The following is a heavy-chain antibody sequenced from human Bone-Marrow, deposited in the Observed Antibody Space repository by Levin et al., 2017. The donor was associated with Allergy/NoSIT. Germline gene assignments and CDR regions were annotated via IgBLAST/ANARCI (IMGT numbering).Heavy chain of an antibody. V-gene: IGHV3-64*01. CDR2: LSSDGKTT. CDR3: ARGAAPEALLFWFDP. D-gene: IGHD6-13*01. Sequence: GESLKISCVADGFTLSNHAMHWVRQAPGKGLEYVSALSSDGKTTYYASSVKDRFTISRDTSKNTLYLQMASLRHEDVAVYFCARGAAPEALLFWFDPWGQGTPVIVSS. CDR1: GFTLSNHA. J-gene: IGHJ5*02.